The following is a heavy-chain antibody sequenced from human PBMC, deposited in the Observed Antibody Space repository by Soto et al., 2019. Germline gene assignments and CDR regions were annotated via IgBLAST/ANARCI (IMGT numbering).Heavy chain of an antibody. CDR1: GFTFSSYA. CDR2: TSYDGSNK. CDR3: ARDWETSATGLIDS. J-gene: IGHJ4*02. Sequence: VQLVESGGGVVQPGRSLRLSCVASGFTFSSYALHWVRQAPGKGLEWVAVTSYDGSNKYYADSVEGRFTISRDNSKNTLYLQTSSLTPEDTAMYYCARDWETSATGLIDSWGQGTLGTVSS. D-gene: IGHD3-9*01. V-gene: IGHV3-30-3*01.